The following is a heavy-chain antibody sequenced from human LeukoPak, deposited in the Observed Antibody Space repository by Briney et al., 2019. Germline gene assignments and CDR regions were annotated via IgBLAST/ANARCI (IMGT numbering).Heavy chain of an antibody. V-gene: IGHV3-66*01. Sequence: GGSLRLSCAASGFTVSSNYMSWVRQAPGKGLEWVSAIYTGGSTYYAGSVKGRFTISRDNAKNSLYLQMNSLRAEDTAVYYCARDGYGDYGFDYWGQGTLVTVSS. CDR2: IYTGGST. J-gene: IGHJ4*02. CDR3: ARDGYGDYGFDY. CDR1: GFTVSSNY. D-gene: IGHD4-17*01.